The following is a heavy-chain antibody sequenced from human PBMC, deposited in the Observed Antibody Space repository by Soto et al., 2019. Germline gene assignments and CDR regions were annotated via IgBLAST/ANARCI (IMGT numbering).Heavy chain of an antibody. CDR3: ARDYDFWSVPDY. D-gene: IGHD3-3*01. CDR1: GFTFSSYS. J-gene: IGHJ4*02. Sequence: GGSLRLSCAASGFTFSSYSMNWVRQAPGKGLEWVSYISSSSTIYYADSVKGRFTISRDNAKNSLYLQMNSLRDEDTAVYYCARDYDFWSVPDYWGQGTLVTVSS. V-gene: IGHV3-48*02. CDR2: ISSSSTI.